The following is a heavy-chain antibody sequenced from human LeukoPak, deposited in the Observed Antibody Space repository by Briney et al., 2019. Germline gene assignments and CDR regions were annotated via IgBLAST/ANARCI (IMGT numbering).Heavy chain of an antibody. D-gene: IGHD5-12*01. J-gene: IGHJ4*02. CDR1: GFTFSSYA. CDR3: AKDELSRLRKRKTLDY. V-gene: IGHV3-23*01. Sequence: GGSLRLSCAASGFTFSSYAMSWVRQAPGKGLEWVSAISGSGGSTYYADSVKGRFTISRDNSKNTLYLQMNSLRAEDTAVYYCAKDELSRLRKRKTLDYWGQGTLVTVSS. CDR2: ISGSGGST.